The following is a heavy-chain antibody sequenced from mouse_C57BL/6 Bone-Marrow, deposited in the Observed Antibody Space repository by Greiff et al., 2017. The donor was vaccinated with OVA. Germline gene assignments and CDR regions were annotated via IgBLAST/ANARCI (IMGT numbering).Heavy chain of an antibody. CDR3: ARRNLWDYFDY. J-gene: IGHJ2*01. D-gene: IGHD1-1*02. CDR2: IDPSDSYT. Sequence: QVQLKQPGAELVRPGTSVKLSCKASGYTFTSYWMHWVKQRPGQGLEWIGVIDPSDSYTNYNQKFKGKATLTVDTSSSTAYMQLSSLTSEDSAVYYCARRNLWDYFDYWGQGTTLTVSS. CDR1: GYTFTSYW. V-gene: IGHV1-59*01.